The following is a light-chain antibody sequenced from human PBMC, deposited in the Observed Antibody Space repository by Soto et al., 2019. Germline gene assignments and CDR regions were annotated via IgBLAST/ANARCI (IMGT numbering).Light chain of an antibody. J-gene: IGKJ3*01. CDR1: QSVSNSY. V-gene: IGKV3-20*01. CDR3: QQYGGSPPFT. CDR2: GAS. Sequence: EIVLTQSPGTLSLSPGERATLSCRASQSVSNSYLTWYQQKPGQAPRLLIYGASNRATGIPDRFSGSGSGTDFTLTISRLEPEDFAMYYCQQYGGSPPFTFGPGTKVGIK.